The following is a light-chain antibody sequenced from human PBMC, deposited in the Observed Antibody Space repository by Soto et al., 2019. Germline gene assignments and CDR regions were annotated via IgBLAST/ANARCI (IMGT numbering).Light chain of an antibody. CDR1: QDISKN. Sequence: DIQMTQSPSSLSASVGARVTITCRASQDISKNLAWYQQIPGKAPKLLIFAASTLQSGVPSRLSASGSGTYFILTVGGLQPEDAATYYCQQTKGFPLTFGGGTKVEIK. CDR3: QQTKGFPLT. CDR2: AAS. V-gene: IGKV1-12*01. J-gene: IGKJ4*01.